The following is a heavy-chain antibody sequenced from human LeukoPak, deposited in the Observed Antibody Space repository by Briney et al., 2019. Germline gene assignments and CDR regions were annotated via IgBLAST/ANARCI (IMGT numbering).Heavy chain of an antibody. CDR2: IIPIFGTA. V-gene: IGHV1-69*13. D-gene: IGHD6-13*01. CDR3: ARGSASNWPVDI. Sequence: GASVKVPCKASGGTFSSYAISWVRQAPGQGLEWMGGIIPIFGTANYAQKFQGRVTITADDSTTTAYLTADETAVYYCARGSASNWPVDIWGQGTLVTVSS. J-gene: IGHJ4*02. CDR1: GGTFSSYA.